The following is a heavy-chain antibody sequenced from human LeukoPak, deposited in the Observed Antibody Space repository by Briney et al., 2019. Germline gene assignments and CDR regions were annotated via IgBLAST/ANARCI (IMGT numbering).Heavy chain of an antibody. V-gene: IGHV1-18*01. J-gene: IGHJ6*02. Sequence: ASVKVSCKASGYTFTSYGISWARQAPGQGLEWMGWISAYNGNTNYAQKLQGRDTMTTDTSTSTAYMELRSLRSDDTAVYYCARATIVVVTHINSYGMDVWGQGTTVTVSS. D-gene: IGHD3-22*01. CDR1: GYTFTSYG. CDR3: ARATIVVVTHINSYGMDV. CDR2: ISAYNGNT.